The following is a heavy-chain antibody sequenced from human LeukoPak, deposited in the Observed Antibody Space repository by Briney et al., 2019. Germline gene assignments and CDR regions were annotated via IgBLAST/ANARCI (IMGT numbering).Heavy chain of an antibody. CDR2: ISSGTSYI. J-gene: IGHJ4*02. D-gene: IGHD3-22*01. V-gene: IGHV3-21*01. Sequence: GGSLRLSCAASGFTFNTYTMNWVRQAPGKGLEWVSSISSGTSYIYYADSVKGRFTISRDNAKNSLYLQMNSLRAEDTAVYYCARHVVAVGFDYWGQGTLVTVSS. CDR3: ARHVVAVGFDY. CDR1: GFTFNTYT.